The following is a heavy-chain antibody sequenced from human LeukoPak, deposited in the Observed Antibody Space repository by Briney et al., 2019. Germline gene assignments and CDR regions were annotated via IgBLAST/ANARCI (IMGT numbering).Heavy chain of an antibody. V-gene: IGHV4-59*01. Sequence: SETLSLTCTVSGGSISSYYWSWIRQPPGKGLEWIGYIYYSGSTNYNPSLKSRVTISVDTSKNQFSLKLSSATAADTAVYSCARGGGELLFPDAFDIWGQGTMVTVSS. J-gene: IGHJ3*02. D-gene: IGHD1-26*01. CDR2: IYYSGST. CDR1: GGSISSYY. CDR3: ARGGGELLFPDAFDI.